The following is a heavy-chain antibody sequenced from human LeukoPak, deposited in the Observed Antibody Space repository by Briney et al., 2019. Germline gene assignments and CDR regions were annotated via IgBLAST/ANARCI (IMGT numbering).Heavy chain of an antibody. CDR1: GYTFTGYY. J-gene: IGHJ3*02. CDR2: INPNSGGT. D-gene: IGHD2-2*01. CDR3: ARGGIVPGATADVFEI. V-gene: IGHV1-2*02. Sequence: ASVKVSCKASGYTFTGYYVDCVRQAPGQGLEWMGWINPNSGGTNYAKKFQGRVNMTRDTSTSIVYMDLSRLKSDDAALYYCARGGIVPGATADVFEIWGQGTTVTVSS.